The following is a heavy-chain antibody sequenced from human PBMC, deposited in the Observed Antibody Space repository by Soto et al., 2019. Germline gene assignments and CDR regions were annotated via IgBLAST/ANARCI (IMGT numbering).Heavy chain of an antibody. V-gene: IGHV1-69*02. CDR1: GGTFSSYT. Sequence: ASVKVSCKASGGTFSSYTISWVRQAPGQGLEWMGRIIPILGIANYAQKFQGKVTITADKSTSTAYMELSSLRSEDTTVYYCARGSGIGDAFDIWGQGTMVTVSS. CDR2: IIPILGIA. CDR3: ARGSGIGDAFDI. D-gene: IGHD3-10*01. J-gene: IGHJ3*02.